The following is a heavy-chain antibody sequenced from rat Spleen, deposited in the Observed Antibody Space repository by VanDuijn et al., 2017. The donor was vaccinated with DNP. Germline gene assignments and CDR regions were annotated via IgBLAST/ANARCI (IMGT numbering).Heavy chain of an antibody. CDR3: ATHRFGY. CDR1: GFTFSDYN. J-gene: IGHJ3*01. Sequence: EVQLVESGGDLVQSGRSLKVSCAASGFTFSDYNMAWVRQAPKKGLEWVATSTYDGSRTYYRESVKGRFVISRDNAKSTLFLQMDSLRSEDTATYYCATHRFGYWGQGTLVTVSS. CDR2: STYDGSRT. V-gene: IGHV5S10*01.